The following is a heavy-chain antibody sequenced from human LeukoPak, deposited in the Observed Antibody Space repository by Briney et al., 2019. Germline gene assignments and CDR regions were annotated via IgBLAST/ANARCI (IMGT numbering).Heavy chain of an antibody. V-gene: IGHV1-18*04. J-gene: IGHJ6*04. CDR1: GYTFTSYG. CDR3: ARHRRYYYGSGRFYYYGMDV. CDR2: ISAYNGNT. D-gene: IGHD3-10*01. Sequence: GASVKVSCKASGYTFTSYGISLVRQAPGQGLEWMGWISAYNGNTNYAQKLQGRVTMTTDTSTSTAYMELRSLRSDDTAVYYCARHRRYYYGSGRFYYYGMDVWGKGTTVTVSS.